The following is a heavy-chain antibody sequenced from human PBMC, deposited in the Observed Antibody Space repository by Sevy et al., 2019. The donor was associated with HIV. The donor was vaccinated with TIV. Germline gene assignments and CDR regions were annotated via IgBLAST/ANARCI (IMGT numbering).Heavy chain of an antibody. CDR2: ISSSSSYT. Sequence: GGSLRLSCAASGFTFSDYYMSWIRQAPGKGLEWVSYISSSSSYTNYADSVKGRFTISRDNAKNSMYLQMNSLRAEETAVYYCARDYGSGSRYGMDVWGQGTTVTVSS. CDR3: ARDYGSGSRYGMDV. D-gene: IGHD3-10*01. V-gene: IGHV3-11*06. J-gene: IGHJ6*02. CDR1: GFTFSDYY.